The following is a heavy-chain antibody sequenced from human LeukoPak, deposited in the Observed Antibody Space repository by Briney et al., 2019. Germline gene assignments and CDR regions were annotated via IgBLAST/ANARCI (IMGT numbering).Heavy chain of an antibody. Sequence: GASVKVSCKASGYTFTGYYLHWVRQAPGQGLEWMGRINPNSGGTNYAQKFQGRVTMTGDTSITTAYMEMSRLRSDDTAVYYCAVYDSSGYYYDYWGQGTLVTVSS. CDR3: AVYDSSGYYYDY. J-gene: IGHJ4*02. D-gene: IGHD3-22*01. V-gene: IGHV1-2*02. CDR2: INPNSGGT. CDR1: GYTFTGYY.